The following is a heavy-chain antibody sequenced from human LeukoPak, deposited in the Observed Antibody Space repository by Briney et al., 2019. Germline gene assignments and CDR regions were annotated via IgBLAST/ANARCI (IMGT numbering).Heavy chain of an antibody. CDR1: GYTFTGYY. J-gene: IGHJ5*02. CDR2: INPHSGDT. V-gene: IGHV1-2*06. D-gene: IGHD3-22*01. Sequence: ASVKVSCKASGYTFTGYYMHWVRQAPGQGLEWMGRINPHSGDTNYAQKFQGRVTMTRDTSTSTAYMEMSSLRSDDMAVYYCARRVWGETYYYGSSGYYENWFDPWGQGALVTVSS. CDR3: ARRVWGETYYYGSSGYYENWFDP.